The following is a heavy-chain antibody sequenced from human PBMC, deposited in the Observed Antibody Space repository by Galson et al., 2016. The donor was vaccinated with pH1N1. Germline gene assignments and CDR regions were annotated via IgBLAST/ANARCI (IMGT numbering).Heavy chain of an antibody. CDR3: AKENSLWEGNYFDY. V-gene: IGHV3-23*01. J-gene: IGHJ4*02. CDR1: GIAFNTYA. D-gene: IGHD1-26*01. CDR2: ISGDGTST. Sequence: LRLSCAASGIAFNTYAMTWVRQAPGKGLECVSSISGDGTSTRYAASVKGRFAISRDNSKSTLYLQMNGLRAEDTALYYCAKENSLWEGNYFDYWGQGTLVTVSS.